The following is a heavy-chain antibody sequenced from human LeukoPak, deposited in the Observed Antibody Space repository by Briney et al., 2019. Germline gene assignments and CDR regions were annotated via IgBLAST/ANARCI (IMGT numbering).Heavy chain of an antibody. J-gene: IGHJ4*02. D-gene: IGHD5-18*01. V-gene: IGHV3-30-3*01. CDR2: ISYDGSNK. CDR3: ARDNGYSNGHPFAD. CDR1: GFTFSSYA. Sequence: RSLRLSCAASGFTFSSYAMHWVRQAPGKGLEWVAVISYDGSNKYYADSVKGRFTISRDNSKNTLSLQMNSLRAEDTATYYCARDNGYSNGHPFADWGQGTLVTVSS.